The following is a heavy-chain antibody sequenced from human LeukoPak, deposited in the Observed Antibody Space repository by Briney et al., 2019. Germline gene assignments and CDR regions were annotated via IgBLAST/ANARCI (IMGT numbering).Heavy chain of an antibody. CDR1: GDSISSYY. J-gene: IGHJ6*02. Sequence: PSETLSLTCTVSGDSISSYYWSWIRQPPGKGLEWIGYIYYSGSTNYNPSLKSRVTISVDTSKNQFSLKLSSVTAADTAVYYCARWGYGDYYYYGMDVWGQGTTVTVSS. CDR2: IYYSGST. V-gene: IGHV4-59*01. CDR3: ARWGYGDYYYYGMDV. D-gene: IGHD4-17*01.